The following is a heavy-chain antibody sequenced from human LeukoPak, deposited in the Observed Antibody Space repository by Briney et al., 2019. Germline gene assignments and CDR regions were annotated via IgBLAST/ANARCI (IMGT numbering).Heavy chain of an antibody. CDR1: GYTFTDYY. D-gene: IGHD1-26*01. CDR3: AKDLQWELPRGDALDI. CDR2: INPKSGGT. V-gene: IGHV1-2*02. Sequence: ASVKVSCKSSGYTFTDYYMHWVRQAPGQGLEWMGWINPKSGGTNYAQNFQGRVTMTRNTSISTAYMELSRLRSDDTAVYYCAKDLQWELPRGDALDIWGQGTLVTVSS. J-gene: IGHJ4*02.